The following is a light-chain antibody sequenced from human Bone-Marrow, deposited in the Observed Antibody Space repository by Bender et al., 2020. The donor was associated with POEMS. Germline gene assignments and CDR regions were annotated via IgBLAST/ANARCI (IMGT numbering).Light chain of an antibody. V-gene: IGLV3-1*01. J-gene: IGLJ2*01. CDR3: QSWGSNTAV. CDR1: GLSNRY. CDR2: QDA. Sequence: SYELTQAPSVSVSPGQTANITCSGDGLSNRYVCWYQQKPGQSPVLVIYQDAKRPSGIPERFSGSTSGNTASLTISGTQTMDEADYYCQSWGSNTAVFGGGTKLTVL.